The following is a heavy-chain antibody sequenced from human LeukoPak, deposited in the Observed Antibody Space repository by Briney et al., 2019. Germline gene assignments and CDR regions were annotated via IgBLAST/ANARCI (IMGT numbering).Heavy chain of an antibody. D-gene: IGHD3/OR15-3a*01. Sequence: SETLSLTCGADGVSLGGYYWSWIRQPPGKGLEWIGEINHSGSTNYNPSLKSRVTISVDTSKKQFSLTLSSVTAADTAVYYCARGENDVHDFGTWGQRTMITVSS. CDR1: GVSLGGYY. J-gene: IGHJ3*01. V-gene: IGHV4-34*01. CDR2: INHSGST. CDR3: ARGENDVHDFGT.